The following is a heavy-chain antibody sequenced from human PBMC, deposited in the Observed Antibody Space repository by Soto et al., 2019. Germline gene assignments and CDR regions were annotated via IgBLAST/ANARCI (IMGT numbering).Heavy chain of an antibody. J-gene: IGHJ5*02. Sequence: EASVKVSCKASGYTFTSYGISWVRQAPGQGLEWMGWISAYNGNTNYAQKLQGRVTMTTDTSTSTAYMELRSLRSDDTAVYYCAREGDIVVVPAAVNWFDPWGQGTLVTVSS. CDR1: GYTFTSYG. V-gene: IGHV1-18*04. CDR3: AREGDIVVVPAAVNWFDP. CDR2: ISAYNGNT. D-gene: IGHD2-2*01.